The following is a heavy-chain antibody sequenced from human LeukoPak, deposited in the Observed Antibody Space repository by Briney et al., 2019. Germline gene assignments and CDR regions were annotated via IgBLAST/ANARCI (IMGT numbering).Heavy chain of an antibody. CDR1: GGSISSYY. CDR2: NYYSGST. D-gene: IGHD1-26*01. J-gene: IGHJ6*02. Sequence: SETLSLTCTVSGGSISSYYWSWIRQPPGKGLEWIGYNYYSGSTNYNPSLKSRVTISVDTSKNQFSLKLSSVTAADTAVYYCARYGGSSGNYSAGYYYALDVWGQGTTVTVSS. V-gene: IGHV4-59*08. CDR3: ARYGGSSGNYSAGYYYALDV.